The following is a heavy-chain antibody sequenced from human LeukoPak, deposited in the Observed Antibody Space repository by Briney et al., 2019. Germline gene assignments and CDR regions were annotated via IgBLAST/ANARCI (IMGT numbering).Heavy chain of an antibody. Sequence: GASVKVSCKASGYTFTDYYMYWVRQAPGQGLDWVGWINPTSGATNYAQKFQGRVTMTRDTSNNTSYMELSRLRSDDTAVYYCAREFRTTTWSFDAFDLWGQGTMVTVS. CDR2: INPTSGAT. CDR3: AREFRTTTWSFDAFDL. D-gene: IGHD1/OR15-1a*01. J-gene: IGHJ3*01. CDR1: GYTFTDYY. V-gene: IGHV1-2*02.